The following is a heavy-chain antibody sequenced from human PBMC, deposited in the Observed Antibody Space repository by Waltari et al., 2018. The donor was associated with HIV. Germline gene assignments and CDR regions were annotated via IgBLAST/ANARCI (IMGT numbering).Heavy chain of an antibody. CDR1: GCNFNISA. CDR3: ARVDTLYYYERPYDH. D-gene: IGHD3-22*01. CDR2: MSSDGTEK. Sequence: QVQLVESGGGVVQPGRSLRLSCAASGCNFNISAMHWVRQAPGKGVEWVALMSSDGTEKYADSVRDRFSISRDSSKNTLYLQMNSLRPEDTAMYYCARVDTLYYYERPYDHWGQGTLVTVSS. J-gene: IGHJ4*02. V-gene: IGHV3-30*03.